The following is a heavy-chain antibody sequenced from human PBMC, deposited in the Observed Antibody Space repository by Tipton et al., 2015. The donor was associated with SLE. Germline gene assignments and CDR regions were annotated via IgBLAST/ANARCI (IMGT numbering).Heavy chain of an antibody. Sequence: SLRLSCAASGFNLSPYGMHWVRQAPGKGLEWVAFIRNDGSNKYSADSVKGRFTISRDNSKNRLYLQMNSLRPEDTAVYYCAKDEASGLIFSDAFDIWGQGTLVIVSS. CDR3: AKDEASGLIFSDAFDI. CDR1: GFNLSPYG. CDR2: IRNDGSNK. J-gene: IGHJ3*02. D-gene: IGHD3/OR15-3a*01. V-gene: IGHV3-30*02.